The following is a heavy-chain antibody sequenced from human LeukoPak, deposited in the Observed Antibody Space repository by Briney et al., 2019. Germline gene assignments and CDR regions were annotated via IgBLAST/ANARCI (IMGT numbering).Heavy chain of an antibody. J-gene: IGHJ3*02. CDR1: GFTFSTYG. CDR3: ARDMDDSSGYYPIDAFDI. D-gene: IGHD3-22*01. Sequence: GGSLRLSCAASGFTFSTYGMHWVRQAPGKGLGWVAYVSYEGNNEQYAESVKGRFTISRDNSKNTLYLQMNSLRVEDTAVYYCARDMDDSSGYYPIDAFDIWGQGTMVTVSS. V-gene: IGHV3-30*02. CDR2: VSYEGNNE.